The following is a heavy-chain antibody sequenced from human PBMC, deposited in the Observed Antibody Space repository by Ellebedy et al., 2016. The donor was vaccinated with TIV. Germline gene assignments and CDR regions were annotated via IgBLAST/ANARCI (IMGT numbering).Heavy chain of an antibody. J-gene: IGHJ6*02. V-gene: IGHV3-30*02. CDR1: GFTFSSYG. D-gene: IGHD6-19*01. CDR2: IRYDGSNK. CDR3: AKAVAGTEYYGMDV. Sequence: GESLKISCAASGFTFSSYGMHWVRQAPGKGLEWVAFIRYDGSNKYYADSVKGRFTISRDNSKNTLYLQMNSLRAEDTAVYYCAKAVAGTEYYGMDVWGQGTTVTVSS.